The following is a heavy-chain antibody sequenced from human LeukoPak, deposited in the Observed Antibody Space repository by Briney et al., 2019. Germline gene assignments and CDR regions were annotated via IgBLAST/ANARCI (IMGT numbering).Heavy chain of an antibody. Sequence: GGSLRLSCVASGFPFSSYCMTWVRQAPGKGLEWVANIKQDGSKKSYVDSVKGRFTISRDNAKNSLYLQMNSLRAEDTAIYYCTRVGYIDEGIDYWGRGTLVTVSS. V-gene: IGHV3-7*04. CDR3: TRVGYIDEGIDY. D-gene: IGHD5-24*01. CDR2: IKQDGSKK. J-gene: IGHJ4*02. CDR1: GFPFSSYC.